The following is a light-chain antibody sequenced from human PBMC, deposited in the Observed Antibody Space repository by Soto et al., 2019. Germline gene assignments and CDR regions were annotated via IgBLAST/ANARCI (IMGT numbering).Light chain of an antibody. J-gene: IGLJ3*02. CDR1: SSNIGAGYD. CDR2: GNS. V-gene: IGLV1-40*01. CDR3: LLSYSGARWV. Sequence: QSVLTQPPSVSGAPGQRVTISCTGSSSNIGAGYDVHWYQHLPGTAPKLLIYGNSNRPSGVPDRFSGSKSGTSASLAITGLQAEDEADYYCLLSYSGARWVFGGGTKLTVL.